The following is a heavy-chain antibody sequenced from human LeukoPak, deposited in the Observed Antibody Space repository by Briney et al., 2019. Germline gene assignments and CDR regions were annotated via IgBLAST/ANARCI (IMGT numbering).Heavy chain of an antibody. CDR2: IWYDGSNK. CDR1: GFTFSSYG. Sequence: GGSLRLSCAASGFTFSSYGMHWVRQAPGKGLEWVAVIWYDGSNKYYADSVKGRFTISRDNSKNTLYLQMNSLRAEDTAVYYCARLPSAAAGTWVQHWGQGTLVTVSS. J-gene: IGHJ1*01. V-gene: IGHV3-33*01. D-gene: IGHD6-13*01. CDR3: ARLPSAAAGTWVQH.